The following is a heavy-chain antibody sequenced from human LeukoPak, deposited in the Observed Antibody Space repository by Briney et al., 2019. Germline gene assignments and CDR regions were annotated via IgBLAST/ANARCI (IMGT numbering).Heavy chain of an antibody. CDR1: GGTFSSYA. CDR3: AFSRYYLQGSYYYMDV. Sequence: ASVKVSCKASGGTFSSYAISWVRQAPGQGLEWMGGIIPIFGTANYAQKFQGRVTITADESTSTAYMELSSLRSEDTAVYYCAFSRYYLQGSYYYMDVWGKGTTVTVSS. V-gene: IGHV1-69*13. J-gene: IGHJ6*03. CDR2: IIPIFGTA. D-gene: IGHD2/OR15-2a*01.